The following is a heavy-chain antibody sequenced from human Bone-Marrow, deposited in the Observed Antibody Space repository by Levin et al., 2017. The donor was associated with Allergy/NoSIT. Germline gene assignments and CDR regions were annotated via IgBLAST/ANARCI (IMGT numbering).Heavy chain of an antibody. Sequence: QTGGSLRLSCAVSGFTFSRYSMHWVRQAPGEGLEWVAVISFDGSEEFYADSVKGRFSISRDNSEGTLYLQMNSLRPDDTAVDYCAKDSLVTIVVAAVATTILHHWGQGTLVTVSS. V-gene: IGHV3-30*18. CDR1: GFTFSRYS. CDR2: ISFDGSEE. CDR3: AKDSLVTIVVAAVATTILHH. J-gene: IGHJ4*02. D-gene: IGHD2-15*01.